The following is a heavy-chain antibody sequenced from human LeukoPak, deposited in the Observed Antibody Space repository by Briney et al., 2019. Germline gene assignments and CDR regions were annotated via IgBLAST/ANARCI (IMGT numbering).Heavy chain of an antibody. CDR2: ISYDGSNK. V-gene: IGHV3-30*04. D-gene: IGHD6-6*01. CDR1: GFTFSSYA. Sequence: GGSLRLSCAASGFTFSSYAMHWVRQAPGKGLEWVAVISYDGSNKYYADSVKGRFTISRDNAKNSLYLQMNSLRAEDTAVYYCARDRKQLVSHAFDIWGQGTMVTVSS. J-gene: IGHJ3*02. CDR3: ARDRKQLVSHAFDI.